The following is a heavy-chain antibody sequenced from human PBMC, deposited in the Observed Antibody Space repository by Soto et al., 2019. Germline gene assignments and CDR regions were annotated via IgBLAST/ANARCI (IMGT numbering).Heavy chain of an antibody. CDR1: GYTFSVYH. CDR3: AKELQRGMNV. J-gene: IGHJ6*02. V-gene: IGHV1-2*02. D-gene: IGHD4-4*01. CDR2: VHPNSGGT. Sequence: QVHLVQSGAEVKQPGASVKVSCKASGYTFSVYHMHWVRQAPGQGLEWMGWVHPNSGGTNYAQSFEGRVTMPRDTSINTAYMELSRLTSDDTAVYYCAKELQRGMNVWGQGNTVTVSS.